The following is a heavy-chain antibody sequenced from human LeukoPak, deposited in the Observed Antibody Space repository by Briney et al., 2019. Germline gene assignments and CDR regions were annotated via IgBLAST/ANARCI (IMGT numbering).Heavy chain of an antibody. V-gene: IGHV1-18*01. CDR1: GYTFTSYG. Sequence: GASVKVSCKASGYTFTSYGISGVRQAPGQGLECMVWISAYNGNTNYAQKLQGRVTMTKDTSTGTAYMELRSLRSDDTAVYYCARDLGNSSGWYWGQGTLVTVSS. J-gene: IGHJ4*02. D-gene: IGHD6-19*01. CDR2: ISAYNGNT. CDR3: ARDLGNSSGWY.